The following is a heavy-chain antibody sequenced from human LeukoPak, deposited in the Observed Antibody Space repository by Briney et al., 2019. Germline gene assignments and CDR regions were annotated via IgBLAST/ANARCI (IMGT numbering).Heavy chain of an antibody. CDR2: ISSSGSSV. J-gene: IGHJ5*02. CDR1: GFTFSGNS. D-gene: IGHD2-15*01. Sequence: PGGSLRLSCVASGFTFSGNSMSWVRQAPGKGLEWVSFISSSGSSVYYADSVKGRFTISRDNAKNSLYLQMNSLRAEDTAVYYCAGDNQGYCSGGSCYPAGFDPWGQGTLVTVSS. CDR3: AGDNQGYCSGGSCYPAGFDP. V-gene: IGHV3-48*04.